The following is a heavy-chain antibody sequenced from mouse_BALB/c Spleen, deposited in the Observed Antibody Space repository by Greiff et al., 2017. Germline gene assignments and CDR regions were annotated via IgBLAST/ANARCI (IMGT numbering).Heavy chain of an antibody. CDR1: GFAFSSYD. J-gene: IGHJ3*01. CDR2: ISSGGGST. CDR3: ARHAYDYDGAWFAY. Sequence: LVESGGGLVKPGGSLKLSCAASGFAFSSYDMSWVRQTPEKRLEWVAYISSGGGSTYYPDTVKGRFTISRDNAKNTLYLQMSSLKSEDTAMYYCARHAYDYDGAWFAYWGQGTLVTVSA. V-gene: IGHV5-12-1*01. D-gene: IGHD2-4*01.